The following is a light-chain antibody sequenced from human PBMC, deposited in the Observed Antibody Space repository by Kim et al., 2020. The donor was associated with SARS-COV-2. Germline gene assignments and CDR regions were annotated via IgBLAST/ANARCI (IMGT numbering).Light chain of an antibody. CDR3: VAWDDSLTGRYV. V-gene: IGLV1-44*01. J-gene: IGLJ1*01. CDR2: NND. CDR1: SSNIGRNT. Sequence: RVTNSCSGSSSNIGRNTVNWYQQLPGTAPKLLIYNNDQRPSGVPDRFSGSKSGTSASLAISGLQSEDEADYYCVAWDDSLTGRYVFGTGTKVTVL.